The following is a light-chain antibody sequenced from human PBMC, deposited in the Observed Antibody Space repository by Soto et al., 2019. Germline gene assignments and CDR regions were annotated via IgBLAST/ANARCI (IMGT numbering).Light chain of an antibody. CDR3: QQRDNWPPEVT. V-gene: IGKV3-11*01. CDR1: QSVGNH. J-gene: IGKJ4*01. CDR2: DAS. Sequence: EIVLTQSPATLSLSPGERATLSCRASQSVGNHLAWYQQKPGHAPRVLIYDASNRATGIPARFSASGSGTDFTLTISSLEPEDLAVYYCQQRDNWPPEVTFGGGTKVDIK.